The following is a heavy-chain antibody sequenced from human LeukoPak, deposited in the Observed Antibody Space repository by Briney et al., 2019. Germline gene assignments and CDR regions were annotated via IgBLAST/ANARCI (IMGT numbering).Heavy chain of an antibody. CDR3: AKAVSSGIRAFDY. V-gene: IGHV3-23*01. Sequence: GGSLRLSCAASGFTFSSYAMSWVRQAPGKGLEWVSTISGGGISTYHADSVKGRFTISRDNSKNTLYLQMNILRAEDTAVYYCAKAVSSGIRAFDYWGQGTLVTVSS. J-gene: IGHJ4*02. CDR2: ISGGGIST. CDR1: GFTFSSYA. D-gene: IGHD6-19*01.